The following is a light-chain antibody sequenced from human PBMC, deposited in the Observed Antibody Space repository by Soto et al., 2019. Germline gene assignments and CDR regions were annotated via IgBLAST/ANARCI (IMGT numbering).Light chain of an antibody. CDR2: KAS. Sequence: DIQMTQSPSSLSASVGYRVTITCRASQGIRNDLGWYQQKPGKAPKLLIYKASTLKSGVPSRFSGSGSGTEFTLTISSLKTDDFATYYCQHYNSYPEAFGQGTKVDIK. CDR1: QGIRND. J-gene: IGKJ1*01. CDR3: QHYNSYPEA. V-gene: IGKV1-17*01.